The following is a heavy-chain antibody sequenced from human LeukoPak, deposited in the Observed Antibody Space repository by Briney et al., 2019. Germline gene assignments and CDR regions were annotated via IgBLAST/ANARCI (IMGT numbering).Heavy chain of an antibody. D-gene: IGHD6-19*01. J-gene: IGHJ4*02. Sequence: GRSLRLSCAASGFTFSRFAMHWVRQAPGKGLEWVAVISYDGSNKYYADSVKGRFTISRDNSKNTLNLQMNSLKPEDTAVYYCARDWEQWLVTYYFEYWGQGTLVTVSS. CDR3: ARDWEQWLVTYYFEY. CDR2: ISYDGSNK. CDR1: GFTFSRFA. V-gene: IGHV3-30*04.